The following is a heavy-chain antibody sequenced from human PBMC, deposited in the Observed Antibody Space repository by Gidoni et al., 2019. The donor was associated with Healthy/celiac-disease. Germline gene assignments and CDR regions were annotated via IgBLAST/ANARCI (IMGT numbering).Heavy chain of an antibody. V-gene: IGHV3-21*01. CDR1: GFTFSSYS. J-gene: IGHJ6*02. CDR2: ISSSSSYI. CDR3: ASRTPTYGDYYYYGMDV. Sequence: EVQLVESGGGLVKPGGSLRLSCAASGFTFSSYSMNWVRQAPGKGLEWVSSISSSSSYIYYADSVKGRFTISRDNAKNSLYLQMNSLRAGDTAVYYCASRTPTYGDYYYYGMDVWGQGTTVTVSS. D-gene: IGHD4-17*01.